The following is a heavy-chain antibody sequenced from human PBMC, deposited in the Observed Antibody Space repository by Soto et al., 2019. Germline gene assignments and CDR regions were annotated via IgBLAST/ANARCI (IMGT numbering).Heavy chain of an antibody. CDR1: GGSFSDYY. D-gene: IGHD3-22*01. CDR2: INHRGIT. J-gene: IGHJ4*02. CDR3: ARFTFDSNDWTNPRYFDI. Sequence: QVQIQQWGAGLLKPAETLSLSCAVYGGSFSDYYWSWIRQSPEKGLEWIGEINHRGITNYSPSLKWRVTVSVDQSKNQFSLKLTSVTAADTALYYCARFTFDSNDWTNPRYFDIWGQGTLVTVSS. V-gene: IGHV4-34*01.